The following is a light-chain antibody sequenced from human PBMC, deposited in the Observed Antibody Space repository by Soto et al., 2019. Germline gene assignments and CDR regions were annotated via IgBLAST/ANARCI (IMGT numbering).Light chain of an antibody. CDR3: QQSYAIPLT. J-gene: IGKJ4*01. Sequence: DIQMTQSPSSLSASVGDRVSITSRASQSISANLNWFQQKPGRAPNLLIYATSTLQSGVPSRFSGTRSGTDFTLTISTLQPEDSATYYCQQSYAIPLTFGGGTKVDIK. CDR1: QSISAN. V-gene: IGKV1-39*01. CDR2: ATS.